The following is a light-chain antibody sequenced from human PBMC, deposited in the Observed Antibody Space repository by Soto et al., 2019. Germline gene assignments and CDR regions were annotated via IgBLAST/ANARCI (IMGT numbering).Light chain of an antibody. CDR2: RAS. CDR1: SSNIGSNY. J-gene: IGLJ2*01. CDR3: AAWDDTLNGLV. Sequence: QSVLTQPPSASGTPRQRVTISCSGSSSNIGSNYVYWYQQVPGTAPRLLMYRASQRPSGVPDRFSGSKSGTSASLAISGLRSEDEADYYCAAWDDTLNGLVFGGGTQLTVL. V-gene: IGLV1-47*01.